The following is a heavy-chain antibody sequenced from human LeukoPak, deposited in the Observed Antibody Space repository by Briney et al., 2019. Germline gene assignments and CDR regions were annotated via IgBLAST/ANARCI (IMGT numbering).Heavy chain of an antibody. J-gene: IGHJ5*02. CDR2: INRSGST. Sequence: SETLSLTCAVYGGSFSGYYWTWIRQPPGKGLEWIGEINRSGSTNYNPSLKSRVTISVDTSKNQFSLKLSSVTAADTAVYYCARAPEYQLPLNWFDPWGQGTLVIVSS. D-gene: IGHD2-2*01. V-gene: IGHV4-34*01. CDR3: ARAPEYQLPLNWFDP. CDR1: GGSFSGYY.